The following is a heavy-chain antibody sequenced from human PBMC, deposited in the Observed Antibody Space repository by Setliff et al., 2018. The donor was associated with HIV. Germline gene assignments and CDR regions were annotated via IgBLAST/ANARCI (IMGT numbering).Heavy chain of an antibody. CDR1: GFSFRNSFYN. J-gene: IGHJ4*02. CDR3: ARWPPHRSSDYDQEYYFDY. CDR2: IYYSGTT. D-gene: IGHD3-22*01. Sequence: SETLSLTCNVSGFSFRNSFYNWGWIRQPPGKGLEWIGTIYYSGTTYYNPSLKSRVTMSIDTSQNQFSLKLTSVTATDTAVYYCARWPPHRSSDYDQEYYFDYWGQGTLVTVSS. V-gene: IGHV4-39*01.